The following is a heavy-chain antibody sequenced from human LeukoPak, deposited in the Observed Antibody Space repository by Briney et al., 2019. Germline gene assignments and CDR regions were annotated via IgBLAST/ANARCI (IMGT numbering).Heavy chain of an antibody. J-gene: IGHJ4*02. CDR1: GFTFTTYT. CDR3: ARERAYYYFDC. D-gene: IGHD2-21*01. CDR2: VVGNGGTT. V-gene: IGHV3-64*02. Sequence: GGSLRLSCAASGFTFTTYTIHWIRQAPGKGLEYVSAVVGNGGTTYYADSVKGRFTISRDNSKNTVYLQIGSLRAEDTAVYYCARERAYYYFDCWGQGAQVTVSS.